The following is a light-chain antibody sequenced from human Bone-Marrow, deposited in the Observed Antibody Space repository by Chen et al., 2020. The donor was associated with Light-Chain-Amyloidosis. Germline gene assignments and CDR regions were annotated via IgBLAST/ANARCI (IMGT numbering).Light chain of an antibody. CDR1: SSNIGSNT. J-gene: IGLJ3*02. CDR3: ATWDDSLKV. CDR2: SND. V-gene: IGLV1-44*01. Sequence: SVLTQPPSASGTPGQRVTISCSGSSSNIGSNTVNWYQQLPGTAPKLLMFSNDQRPSGVPDRFSGSKSGTSASLAISGLQSEDEAGYYCATWDDSLKVIGGGTKLTVL.